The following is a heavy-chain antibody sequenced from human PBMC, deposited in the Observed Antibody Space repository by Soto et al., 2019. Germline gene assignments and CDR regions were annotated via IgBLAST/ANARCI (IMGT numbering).Heavy chain of an antibody. V-gene: IGHV3-30-3*01. D-gene: IGHD3-22*01. Sequence: QVQLVESGGGVVQPGRSLRLSCAASGFTFSSYAMHWVRQAPGKGLEWVAVISYDGSNKYYADSVKGRFTISRDNSKNTLYLQMNSLRAEDTVVYYCARGRDYDSANDAFDIWGQGTMVNVSS. CDR3: ARGRDYDSANDAFDI. CDR1: GFTFSSYA. J-gene: IGHJ3*02. CDR2: ISYDGSNK.